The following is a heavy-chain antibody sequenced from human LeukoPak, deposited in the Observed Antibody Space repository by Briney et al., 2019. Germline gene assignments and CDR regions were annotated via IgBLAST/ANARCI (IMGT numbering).Heavy chain of an antibody. Sequence: GGSLRLSCAASGFTFSSYAMSWVRQAPGEGLEGVSSISDSGTHIYYADSVKGRFTISRDNSKNTVYLQMNSLRAEDTAVYYCAKDRDGYNPDYWGQGTLVSVSS. D-gene: IGHD5-24*01. CDR2: ISDSGTHI. V-gene: IGHV3-23*01. J-gene: IGHJ4*02. CDR3: AKDRDGYNPDY. CDR1: GFTFSSYA.